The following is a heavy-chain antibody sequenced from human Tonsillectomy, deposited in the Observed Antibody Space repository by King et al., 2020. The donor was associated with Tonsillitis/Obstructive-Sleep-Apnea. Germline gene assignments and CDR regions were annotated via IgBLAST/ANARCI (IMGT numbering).Heavy chain of an antibody. V-gene: IGHV4-31*03. CDR1: GDSISVRESY. CDR2: IYKTGST. CDR3: AGGPSTSYGPLHYYYYMDV. Sequence: VQLQESGPGLVKSSRTLSLTCSVSGDSISVRESYWSWIRQQPGKGLEWLGYIYKTGSTYYNPSLNRRASISLDTSKNQFSLELTSVTAADTAIYYCAGGPSTSYGPLHYYYYMDVWGKGTTVIVSS. D-gene: IGHD4-17*01. J-gene: IGHJ6*03.